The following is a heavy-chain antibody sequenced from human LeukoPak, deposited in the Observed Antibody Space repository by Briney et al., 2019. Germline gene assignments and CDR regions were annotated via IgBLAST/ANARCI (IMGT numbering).Heavy chain of an antibody. CDR3: ARLSTSVAGGDH. D-gene: IGHD6-19*01. CDR2: IKKDGSEE. J-gene: IGHJ4*02. Sequence: GGSLRLSCTASGFSFSTSWMSWVRQTPGKGLEWVANIKKDGSEEYYVDSVKTRFTISRDNAKNSLNLQLNSLIVEDTAVYYCARLSTSVAGGDHWGQGTLVTVSS. CDR1: GFSFSTSW. V-gene: IGHV3-7*01.